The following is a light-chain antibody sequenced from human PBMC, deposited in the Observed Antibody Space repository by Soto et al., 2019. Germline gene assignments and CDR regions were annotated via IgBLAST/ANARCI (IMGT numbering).Light chain of an antibody. CDR2: GTS. CDR3: QQYDTSPAMYT. J-gene: IGKJ2*01. V-gene: IGKV3-20*01. Sequence: EIVLTQSPGTLSLSPGERATLSCRSSQSVSRTYLAWYQQKPGQAPRLLIYGTSRRATGIPDRFSGSGSGTDFTLTISRLEPEDFAVYYCQQYDTSPAMYTFGQGTKLEIK. CDR1: QSVSRTY.